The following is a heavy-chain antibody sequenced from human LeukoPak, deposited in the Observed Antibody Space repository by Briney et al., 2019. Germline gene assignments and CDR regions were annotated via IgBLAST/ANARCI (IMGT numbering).Heavy chain of an antibody. V-gene: IGHV1-46*01. CDR3: ARHKIYQPLLVYWDY. CDR1: GYTFTSYY. J-gene: IGHJ4*02. Sequence: ASVKVSCKASGYTFTSYYMHWVRQAPGQGLEWMGIINPSGGSTSYAQKFQGRVTMTTDTSTSTAYMELRSLRSDDTAVYYCARHKIYQPLLVYWDYWGQGTLVTVSS. D-gene: IGHD2-2*01. CDR2: INPSGGST.